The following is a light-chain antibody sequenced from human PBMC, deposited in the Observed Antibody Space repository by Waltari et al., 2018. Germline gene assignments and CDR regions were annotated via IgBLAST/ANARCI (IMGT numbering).Light chain of an antibody. Sequence: DIVMTQSPATRSVSPGERATLSCRASQSISTNLAWYQQKPGQAPRLLIYGASIRATGIPARFSGSGSGTEFTLTISSLQSEDFAVYYCQHYDHGPPITLGQGTRLEIK. CDR3: QHYDHGPPIT. V-gene: IGKV3D-15*01. CDR1: QSISTN. J-gene: IGKJ5*01. CDR2: GAS.